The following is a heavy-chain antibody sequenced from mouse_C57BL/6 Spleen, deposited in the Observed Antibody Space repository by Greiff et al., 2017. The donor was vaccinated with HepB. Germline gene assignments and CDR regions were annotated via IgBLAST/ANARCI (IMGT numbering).Heavy chain of an antibody. V-gene: IGHV1-59*01. D-gene: IGHD1-1*01. Sequence: VQLQQPGAELVRPGTSVKLSCKASGYTFTSYWMHWVKQRPGQGLEWIGVIDPSDSYTNYNQKFKGKATLTVDTSSSTAYMQLSSLTSEDSAVYYCAGITTVVATPGVWGTGTTVTVSS. CDR1: GYTFTSYW. CDR2: IDPSDSYT. J-gene: IGHJ1*03. CDR3: AGITTVVATPGV.